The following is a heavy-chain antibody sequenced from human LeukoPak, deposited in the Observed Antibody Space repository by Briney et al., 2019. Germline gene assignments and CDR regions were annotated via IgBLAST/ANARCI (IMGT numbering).Heavy chain of an antibody. D-gene: IGHD3-3*01. J-gene: IGHJ6*02. CDR3: ARDRVKSGLRFLEWLPPDYTYYGMDV. CDR1: GFTFSSYW. Sequence: GGSLRLSCAASGFTFSSYWMSWVRQAPGKGLEWVANIKQDGSEKYYVDSVKGRFTISRDNAKNSLYLQMNSLRAEDTAVYYCARDRVKSGLRFLEWLPPDYTYYGMDVWGQGTTVTVSS. V-gene: IGHV3-7*01. CDR2: IKQDGSEK.